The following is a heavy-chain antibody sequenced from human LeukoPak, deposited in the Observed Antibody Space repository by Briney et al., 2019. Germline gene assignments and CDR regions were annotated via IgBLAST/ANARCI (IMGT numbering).Heavy chain of an antibody. V-gene: IGHV1-2*02. Sequence: GASVKVSCKASGYTFTGYYMHWVRQAPGQGLEWMGWINPNSGGTNYAQKFQGRVTMTRDTSISTAYMELSRLRSDDTAVYYCARPDSKYDSLYRFDYWGQGTLVTVSS. J-gene: IGHJ4*02. D-gene: IGHD3-22*01. CDR1: GYTFTGYY. CDR2: INPNSGGT. CDR3: ARPDSKYDSLYRFDY.